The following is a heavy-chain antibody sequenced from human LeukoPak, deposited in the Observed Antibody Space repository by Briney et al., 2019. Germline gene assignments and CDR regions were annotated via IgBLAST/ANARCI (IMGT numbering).Heavy chain of an antibody. D-gene: IGHD6-13*01. V-gene: IGHV3-30-3*01. J-gene: IGHJ6*02. CDR3: ARSESSWSRKTLDYYYGMDV. CDR2: ISYDGSNK. Sequence: GGSLRLSCAASGFTFTYTWMNWVRQAPGKGLEWVAVISYDGSNKYYADSVKGRFTISRDNSKNTLYLQMNSLRAEDTAVYYCARSESSWSRKTLDYYYGMDVWGQGTTVTVSS. CDR1: GFTFTYTW.